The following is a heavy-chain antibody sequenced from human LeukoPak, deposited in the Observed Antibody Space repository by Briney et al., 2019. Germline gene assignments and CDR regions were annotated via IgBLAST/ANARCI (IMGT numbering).Heavy chain of an antibody. Sequence: PGGSLRLSCAASGFTFSSYSMNWVRQAPGKGLEWVSSISSSSYIYYADSVKGRFTISRDNAKNPLYLQMNSLRAEDTAVYYCARDPAYCGGDCYPFDYWGQGTLVTVSS. D-gene: IGHD2-21*01. V-gene: IGHV3-21*01. CDR3: ARDPAYCGGDCYPFDY. CDR2: ISSSSYI. J-gene: IGHJ4*02. CDR1: GFTFSSYS.